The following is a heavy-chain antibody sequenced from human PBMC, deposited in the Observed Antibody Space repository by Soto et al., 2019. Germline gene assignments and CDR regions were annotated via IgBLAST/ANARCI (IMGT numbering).Heavy chain of an antibody. CDR1: GGSISSSSYY. CDR2: IYYSGST. V-gene: IGHV4-39*01. Sequence: SETLSLTCTVSGGSISSSSYYWGWIRQPPGKGLEWIGSIYYSGSTYYNPSLKSRVTISVDTSKNQFSLKLSSVTAADTAVYYCARRNDLWFGEGDWFDPWGQGTLVTVSS. CDR3: ARRNDLWFGEGDWFDP. J-gene: IGHJ5*02. D-gene: IGHD3-10*01.